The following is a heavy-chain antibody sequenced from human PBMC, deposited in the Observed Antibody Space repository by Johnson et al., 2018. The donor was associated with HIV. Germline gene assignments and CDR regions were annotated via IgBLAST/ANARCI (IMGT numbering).Heavy chain of an antibody. Sequence: VQLVESGGGLVKPGGSLRLSCAASGFTFSDYYMSWVRQAPGKGLEWVSAISGSGDSAYYADSVKGRFTSSRDNSKNTLYLQMDSLRAVDTAVFYCAKDRIRSTAPDTFDVWGQGTMVTVSS. CDR3: AKDRIRSTAPDTFDV. V-gene: IGHV3-23*04. CDR2: ISGSGDSA. D-gene: IGHD5-18*01. CDR1: GFTFSDYY. J-gene: IGHJ3*01.